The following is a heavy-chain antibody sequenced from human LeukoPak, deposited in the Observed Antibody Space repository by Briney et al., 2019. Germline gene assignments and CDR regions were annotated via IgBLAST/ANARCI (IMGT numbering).Heavy chain of an antibody. Sequence: GESLKISCQGSEYTFTNYWIGWVRQLPGKGLEWMGIIYPGDSDTRYSPSFQGQVTISADKSISTAYLQWSSLKASDTAIYYCARSRIAVAGTPPYYMDVWGKGTTVTVSS. CDR2: IYPGDSDT. D-gene: IGHD6-19*01. V-gene: IGHV5-51*01. J-gene: IGHJ6*03. CDR1: EYTFTNYW. CDR3: ARSRIAVAGTPPYYMDV.